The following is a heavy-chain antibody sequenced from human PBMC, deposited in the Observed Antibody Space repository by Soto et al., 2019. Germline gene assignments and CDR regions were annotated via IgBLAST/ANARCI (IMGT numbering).Heavy chain of an antibody. CDR1: GFTFSSYG. Sequence: PMLSCAASGFTFSSYGMHWVGQAPGKGLEWVAVMSYDGGKKFYADSVKGRFTISRDNSKSTLYLQMNSLRTEDTAVYYCAKVPEGHDAFDIWGQGTMVTVSS. CDR3: AKVPEGHDAFDI. J-gene: IGHJ3*02. V-gene: IGHV3-30*18. CDR2: MSYDGGKK.